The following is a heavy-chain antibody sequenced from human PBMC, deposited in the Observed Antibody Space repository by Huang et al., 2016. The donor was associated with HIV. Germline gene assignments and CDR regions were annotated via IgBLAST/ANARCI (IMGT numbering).Heavy chain of an antibody. Sequence: QGQLVQSGAEMKKPGASVKLSCTAFGYVFTSYAIPWRRRAPGQSFQWMGWINPCNGQIPFSQHLQGRVTISRDTSINTVFLELSHLRPGDTAVYYCARAARGDGYQGAFDVWGQGTVVTASS. V-gene: IGHV1-3*01. D-gene: IGHD2-2*03. CDR1: GYVFTSYA. J-gene: IGHJ3*01. CDR2: INPCNGQI. CDR3: ARAARGDGYQGAFDV.